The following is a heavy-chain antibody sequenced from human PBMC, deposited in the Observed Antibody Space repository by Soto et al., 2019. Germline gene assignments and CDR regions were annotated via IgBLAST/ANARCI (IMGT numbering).Heavy chain of an antibody. D-gene: IGHD1-1*01. CDR3: LRDQRHWNEFADQ. CDR1: GFAFGSYW. CDR2: ISQDGAIA. J-gene: IGHJ4*02. V-gene: IGHV3-74*01. Sequence: VQLVESGGGLVQPGGSLRLSCAASGFAFGSYWMHWVRQAPGKGLVWVSRISQDGAIATQADSVKGRFTISRDNAKNTPFLQMNSLRADDTAVYYCLRDQRHWNEFADQRGQGTLVTVSS.